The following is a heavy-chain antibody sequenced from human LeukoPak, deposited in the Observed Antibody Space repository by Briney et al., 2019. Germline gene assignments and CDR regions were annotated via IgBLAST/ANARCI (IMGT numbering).Heavy chain of an antibody. Sequence: GGSLRLSCTVSGFTFDDYAMHWVRHTPGKGLEWVAGITWNRDNIGYGNSVKGRFTISRDNVKNVLYLQMNSLRPEDTALYYCAKDLSSAITSALVLDVWGQGTTV. CDR3: AKDLSSAITSALVLDV. CDR1: GFTFDDYA. D-gene: IGHD3-22*01. V-gene: IGHV3-9*01. J-gene: IGHJ6*02. CDR2: ITWNRDNI.